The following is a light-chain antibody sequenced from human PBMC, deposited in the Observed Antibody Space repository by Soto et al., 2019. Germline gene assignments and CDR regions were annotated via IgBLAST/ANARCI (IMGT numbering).Light chain of an antibody. CDR2: GVT. CDR1: SSDVGAYYS. J-gene: IGLJ1*01. V-gene: IGLV2-14*01. CDR3: SSYTSGSSHYV. Sequence: QSALTQPASVSGSPGQSITISCTGTSSDVGAYYSVSWYQHHPGKAPKHIIYGVTNRPSGVSNRFSGSKSGNTASLTISGLQAEDEADYHCSSYTSGSSHYVFGTGTKLTVL.